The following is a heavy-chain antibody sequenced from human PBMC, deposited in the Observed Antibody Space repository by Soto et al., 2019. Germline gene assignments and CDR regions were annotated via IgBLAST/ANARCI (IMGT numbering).Heavy chain of an antibody. CDR1: GGSISSGGYY. CDR2: IYYSGST. V-gene: IGHV4-31*03. D-gene: IGHD5-18*01. Sequence: SETLSLTCTVSGGSISSGGYYWSWIRQHPGKSLEWIGYIYYSGSTYYNPSLKSRVTISVDTSKNQFSLKLSSVTAADTAVYYCARAPRLAMVDPWGQGTLVTVSS. J-gene: IGHJ5*02. CDR3: ARAPRLAMVDP.